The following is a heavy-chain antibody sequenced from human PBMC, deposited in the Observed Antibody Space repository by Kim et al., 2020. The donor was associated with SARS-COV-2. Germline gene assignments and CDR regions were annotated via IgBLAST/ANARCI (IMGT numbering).Heavy chain of an antibody. CDR2: INPNSGGT. CDR3: ARASSGVWRALTYYMDV. V-gene: IGHV1-2*02. CDR1: GYTFTGYY. Sequence: ASVKVSCKASGYTFTGYYMHWVRQAPGQGLEWMGWINPNSGGTNYAQKFQRRVTMTRDTSISTAYMELSRLRSDDTAVYYCARASSGVWRALTYYMDVWGKGTTVTVSS. J-gene: IGHJ6*03. D-gene: IGHD3-3*01.